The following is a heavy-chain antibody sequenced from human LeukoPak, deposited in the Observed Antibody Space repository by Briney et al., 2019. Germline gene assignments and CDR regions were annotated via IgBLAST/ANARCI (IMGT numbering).Heavy chain of an antibody. J-gene: IGHJ6*03. D-gene: IGHD3-22*01. CDR2: IYTSGST. Sequence: SETLSLTCTVSGGSISSGSYYWSWIRQPAGKGLEWIGRIYTSGSTNYNPSLKSRVTISVDTSKNQFSLKLSSVTAADTAVYYCARLTTKNYYDSSGYYYYYYYMDVWGKGTTVTISS. V-gene: IGHV4-61*02. CDR1: GGSISSGSYY. CDR3: ARLTTKNYYDSSGYYYYYYYMDV.